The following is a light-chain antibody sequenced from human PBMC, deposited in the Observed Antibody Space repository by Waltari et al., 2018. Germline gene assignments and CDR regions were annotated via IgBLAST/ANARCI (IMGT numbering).Light chain of an antibody. CDR3: QQYGSSPQT. CDR1: QSVFYRSDNKNY. CDR2: WAS. V-gene: IGKV4-1*01. J-gene: IGKJ1*01. Sequence: DIVMTQSPDSLAVSLGERATIDCKSSQSVFYRSDNKNYLAWYQHKPGQPPKLLFYWASTRESGVPDRFSASGSGTDFTLTISRLEPEDFAVYYCQQYGSSPQTFGQGTKVEIK.